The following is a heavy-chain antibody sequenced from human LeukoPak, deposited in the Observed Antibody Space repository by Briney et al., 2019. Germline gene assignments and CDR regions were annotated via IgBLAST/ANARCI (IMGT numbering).Heavy chain of an antibody. Sequence: GASVKVSRKASGYNFRAYYIHWVRQAPGQGLEWLGYIRPMTGDTNYAQKFQDRVTFSMDTSTATAYMELRSLRSDDTAFYYCGRGVQSFDPWGQGTLVTVSS. V-gene: IGHV1-2*02. CDR2: IRPMTGDT. J-gene: IGHJ5*02. CDR1: GYNFRAYY. CDR3: GRGVQSFDP.